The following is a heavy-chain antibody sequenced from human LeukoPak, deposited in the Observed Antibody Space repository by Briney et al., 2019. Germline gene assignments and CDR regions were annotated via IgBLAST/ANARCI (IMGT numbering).Heavy chain of an antibody. Sequence: GGSLRLSCAASGFTFSSYSMNWVRQAPGKGLEWVSSISSSSSYIYYADSVKGRFTISRDNAKNSLYLQMNSLRAEDAAVYYCARDRSRAVGAITYPENDYWGQGTLVTVSS. J-gene: IGHJ4*02. CDR2: ISSSSSYI. CDR3: ARDRSRAVGAITYPENDY. CDR1: GFTFSSYS. V-gene: IGHV3-21*01. D-gene: IGHD1-26*01.